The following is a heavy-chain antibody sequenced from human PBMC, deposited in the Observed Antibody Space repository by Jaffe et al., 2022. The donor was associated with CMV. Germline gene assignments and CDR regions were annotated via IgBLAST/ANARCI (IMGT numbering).Heavy chain of an antibody. Sequence: QVQLQQWGAGLLKPSETLSLTCAVYGGSFSGYYWSWIRQPPGKGLEWIGEINHSGSTNYNPSLKSRVTISVDTSKNQFSLKLSSVTAADTAVYYCARGLTYGSGYYHYALGYWGQGTLVTVSS. D-gene: IGHD3-22*01. J-gene: IGHJ4*02. CDR2: INHSGST. CDR3: ARGLTYGSGYYHYALGY. CDR1: GGSFSGYY. V-gene: IGHV4-34*01.